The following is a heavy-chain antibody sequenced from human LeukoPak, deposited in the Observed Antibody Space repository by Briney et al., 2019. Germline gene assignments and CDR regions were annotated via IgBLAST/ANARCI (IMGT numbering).Heavy chain of an antibody. CDR3: ARESGDSSGYWLDYYYYYGMDV. Sequence: ASVKVSCKASGYTFTGYYMHWVRQAPGQGLEWMGRINPNSGGTNYAQKFQGRVTMTRDTSISTAYMGLSRLRSDDTAVYYCARESGDSSGYWLDYYYYYGMDVWGQGTTVTVSS. J-gene: IGHJ6*02. CDR2: INPNSGGT. CDR1: GYTFTGYY. D-gene: IGHD3-22*01. V-gene: IGHV1-2*06.